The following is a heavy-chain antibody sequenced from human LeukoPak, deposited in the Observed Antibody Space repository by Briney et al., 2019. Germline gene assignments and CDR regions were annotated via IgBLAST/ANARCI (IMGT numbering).Heavy chain of an antibody. J-gene: IGHJ6*03. CDR3: ARADGGYHYYYKDV. CDR2: ISPYKDTP. CDR1: GYTFNGYG. Sequence: ASVKVSCKASGYTFNGYGINWVRQAPGQGLEWLGWISPYKDTPYYTQQVQGRVTLTIDTSTSTAHMELRSLRSDDTAVYYCARADGGYHYYYKDVWGKGATVTVSS. V-gene: IGHV1-18*01.